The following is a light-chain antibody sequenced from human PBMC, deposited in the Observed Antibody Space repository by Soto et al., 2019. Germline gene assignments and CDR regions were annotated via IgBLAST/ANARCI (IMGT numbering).Light chain of an antibody. Sequence: EMVLTQSPGIVSLSPGERASLSCGASQSISSSFLAWYQQKPGQAPRLLIYGASSRATGIPDRFSGTGSETDFTLTISRLEPEDFAVYYCQQYDNSPITFGQGTRLEIK. CDR2: GAS. CDR3: QQYDNSPIT. CDR1: QSISSSF. J-gene: IGKJ5*01. V-gene: IGKV3-20*01.